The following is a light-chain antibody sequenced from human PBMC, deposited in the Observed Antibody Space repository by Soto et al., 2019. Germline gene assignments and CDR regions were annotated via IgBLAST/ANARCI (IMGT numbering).Light chain of an antibody. J-gene: IGLJ1*01. CDR1: SSNIGANYD. V-gene: IGLV1-40*01. CDR2: GNN. Sequence: QSVLTQPPSVSGAPGQRVTISCTGSSSNIGANYDVHWYQQRPGTAPKLLIFGNNNRPSGVPDRFSGSKSGTSASLAITGLQADDEADYYCQSSDSRLSGSDVFGTGTKVTVL. CDR3: QSSDSRLSGSDV.